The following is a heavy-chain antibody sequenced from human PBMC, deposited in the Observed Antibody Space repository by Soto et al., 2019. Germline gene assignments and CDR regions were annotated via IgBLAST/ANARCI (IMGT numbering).Heavy chain of an antibody. CDR2: IIPIFGTA. CDR1: GGTFSSYA. V-gene: IGHV1-69*13. D-gene: IGHD6-6*01. J-gene: IGHJ4*02. Sequence: ASVKVSCKASGGTFSSYAISWVRQAPGQGLEWMGGIIPIFGTANYAQKFQGRVTITADESTSTAYMELSSLRSEDTAVYYCAKEQLQPARPVLRFDYWGQGTLVTSPQ. CDR3: AKEQLQPARPVLRFDY.